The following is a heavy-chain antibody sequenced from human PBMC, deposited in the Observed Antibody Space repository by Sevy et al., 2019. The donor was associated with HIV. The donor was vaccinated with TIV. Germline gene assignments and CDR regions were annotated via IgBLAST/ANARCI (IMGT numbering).Heavy chain of an antibody. CDR3: ATAPGYYDSAPFDY. Sequence: GGSLRLSCAVSGFTFNNAWMNWVRQAPGTGLQWVGLIKSKIDGETTDYAAPVKGRFTISRDDSKNTLFLQMNSLKIEDTAVYYCATAPGYYDSAPFDYWGPGTLVTVSS. J-gene: IGHJ4*02. CDR1: GFTFNNAW. D-gene: IGHD3-22*01. V-gene: IGHV3-15*01. CDR2: IKSKIDGETT.